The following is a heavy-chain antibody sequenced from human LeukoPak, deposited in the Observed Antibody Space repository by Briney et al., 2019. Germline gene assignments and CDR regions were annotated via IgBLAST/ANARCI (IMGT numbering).Heavy chain of an antibody. CDR3: ASLYSGYESDAFDI. Sequence: SETLSLTCTVSGGSISSYYWSWVRQPAGKGLEWIGRIYASGNTNYNPSLKGRVTMSLDTSKNQFSLNLSSVTAADTAVYYCASLYSGYESDAFDIWGQGTMVTVSS. CDR1: GGSISSYY. D-gene: IGHD5-12*01. J-gene: IGHJ3*02. V-gene: IGHV4-4*07. CDR2: IYASGNT.